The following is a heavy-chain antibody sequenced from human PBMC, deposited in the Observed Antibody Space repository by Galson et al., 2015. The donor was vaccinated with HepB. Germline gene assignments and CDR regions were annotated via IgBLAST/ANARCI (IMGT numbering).Heavy chain of an antibody. J-gene: IGHJ4*02. D-gene: IGHD2-21*02. CDR3: ARAKTYCGGDCFLHFDY. CDR2: ISAYNGNT. Sequence: SVKVSCKASGYTFTSYGISWVRQAPGQGLEWMGWISAYNGNTNYAQKLQGRVTMTTDTSTSTAYMELRSLRSDDTAVYYCARAKTYCGGDCFLHFDYWGQGTLVTVSS. V-gene: IGHV1-18*01. CDR1: GYTFTSYG.